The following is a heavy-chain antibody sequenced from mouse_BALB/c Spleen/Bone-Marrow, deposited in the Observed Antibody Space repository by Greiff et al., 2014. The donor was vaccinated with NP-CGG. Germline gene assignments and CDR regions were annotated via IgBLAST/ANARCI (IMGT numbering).Heavy chain of an antibody. CDR1: GYTFTEYI. V-gene: IGHV1-62-2*01. Sequence: VQLQQSGAGLVKPGASVKLSCKASGYTFTEYIIHWVKQRSGQGLEWIGWFYPGSGSIKYNEKFKDKATLTADKSSSTVYMELSRLTTEDSAVYFCASHESYGNYLYFDVWGAGTTVTVSS. CDR3: ASHESYGNYLYFDV. D-gene: IGHD2-10*02. CDR2: FYPGSGSI. J-gene: IGHJ1*01.